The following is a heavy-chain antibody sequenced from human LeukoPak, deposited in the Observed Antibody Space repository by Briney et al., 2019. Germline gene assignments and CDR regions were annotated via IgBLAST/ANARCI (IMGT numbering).Heavy chain of an antibody. J-gene: IGHJ4*02. Sequence: GGSLRLSCAASGFTFSTYWMSWVRQAPGTGLEWVASIKQDGSEKSYVDSVKGLFTISRDNAKNSLYLQMNSLRAEDTAVYYCARGGYQLLWYWGQGTLVTVSS. CDR3: ARGGYQLLWY. CDR1: GFTFSTYW. D-gene: IGHD2-2*01. V-gene: IGHV3-7*04. CDR2: IKQDGSEK.